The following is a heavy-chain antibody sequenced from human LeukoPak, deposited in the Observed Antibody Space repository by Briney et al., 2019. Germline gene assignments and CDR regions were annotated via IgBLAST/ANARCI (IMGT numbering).Heavy chain of an antibody. Sequence: ASVKVSCKASGYDFINYGISWVRQAPGQGLEWMGWRSIYNGNTDYKLQGRVTMTTYTSTSTAYMELRSLRSDDTAVYYCARGGPFPSSSSSREYYLDYWGQGTLVTASS. J-gene: IGHJ4*02. CDR2: RSIYNGNT. V-gene: IGHV1-18*01. CDR1: GYDFINYG. CDR3: ARGGPFPSSSSSREYYLDY. D-gene: IGHD6-6*01.